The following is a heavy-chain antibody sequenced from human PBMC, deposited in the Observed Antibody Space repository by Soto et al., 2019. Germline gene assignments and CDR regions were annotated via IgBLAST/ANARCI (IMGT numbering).Heavy chain of an antibody. CDR3: ARDLYCSAGSCPTDY. CDR2: ISSSSSYI. CDR1: GFTFSSYS. D-gene: IGHD2-15*01. Sequence: EVQLVESGGGLVKPGGSLRLSCAASGFTFSSYSMNWVRQAPGKGLEWVSSISSSSSYIYYADSVKGRFTISRDNAKNSLYLQMNSLRSEDTAVYYCARDLYCSAGSCPTDYWGQGTLVTVSS. J-gene: IGHJ4*02. V-gene: IGHV3-21*01.